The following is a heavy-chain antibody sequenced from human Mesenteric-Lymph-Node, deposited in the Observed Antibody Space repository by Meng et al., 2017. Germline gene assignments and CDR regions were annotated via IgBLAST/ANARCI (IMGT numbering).Heavy chain of an antibody. V-gene: IGHV3-23*01. CDR2: ISGSGGST. D-gene: IGHD6-13*01. CDR1: GFTFSSYA. J-gene: IGHJ4*02. CDR3: ATPLPYSYSSNWYLSC. Sequence: GESLKISCAASGFTFSSYAMSWVRQAPGKGLEWVSAISGSGGSTYYADSVKGRFTISRDNSKNTLFLQMNSLRAEDTAVYYCATPLPYSYSSNWYLSCWGQGTLVTVSS.